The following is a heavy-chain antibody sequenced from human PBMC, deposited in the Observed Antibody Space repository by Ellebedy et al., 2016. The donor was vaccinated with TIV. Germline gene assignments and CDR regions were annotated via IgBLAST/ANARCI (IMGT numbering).Heavy chain of an antibody. Sequence: GESLKISCLGSGFTFGDYAMSWFRQGPGKGLEWVGFIRSKAYGGTIEYAASVKGRFTISRDDSRSIAYLQMNSLKTEDTALYYCTRGPRGYFDSSVPLTWGQGTLVTVSS. V-gene: IGHV3-49*03. CDR3: TRGPRGYFDSSVPLT. J-gene: IGHJ5*02. D-gene: IGHD3-22*01. CDR2: IRSKAYGGTI. CDR1: GFTFGDYA.